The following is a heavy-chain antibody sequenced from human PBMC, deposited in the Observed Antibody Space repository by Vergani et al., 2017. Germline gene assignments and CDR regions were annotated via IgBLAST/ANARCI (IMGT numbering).Heavy chain of an antibody. CDR1: GGTFSSYT. CDR3: ARGDPGYSYGYFYD. CDR2: IIPILGIA. J-gene: IGHJ4*02. D-gene: IGHD5-18*01. Sequence: QVQLVQSGAEVKKPGSSVKVSCKASGGTFSSYTISWVRQAPGQGLEWMGRIIPILGIANYAQKFQGRVTITADKSTSTAYMELSSLRSEDTAVYYCARGDPGYSYGYFYDWGQGTLVTVSS. V-gene: IGHV1-69*02.